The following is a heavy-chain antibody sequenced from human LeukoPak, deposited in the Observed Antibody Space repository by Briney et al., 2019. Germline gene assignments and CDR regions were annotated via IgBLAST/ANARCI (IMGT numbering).Heavy chain of an antibody. CDR2: IGPSGGTI. J-gene: IGHJ4*02. V-gene: IGHV3-48*03. Sequence: GGSLRLSCAASGFTFSSYEMNWVRQAPGKGLEWVSYIGPSGGTIYYTDSVKGRFTSSRDNAKNSLYLQMNSLRAEDTAVYYCARGSGLGYWGQGTLVTVSS. CDR3: ARGSGLGY. D-gene: IGHD6-19*01. CDR1: GFTFSSYE.